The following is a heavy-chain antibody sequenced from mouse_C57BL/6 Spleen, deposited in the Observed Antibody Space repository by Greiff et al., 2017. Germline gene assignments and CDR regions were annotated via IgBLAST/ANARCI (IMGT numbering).Heavy chain of an antibody. J-gene: IGHJ3*01. CDR1: GFSLTSYG. CDR2: IWSGGST. D-gene: IGHD2-5*01. V-gene: IGHV2-2*01. Sequence: VKLMESGPGLVQPSQSLSITCTVSGFSLTSYGVHWVRQSPGKGLEWLGVIWSGGSTDYNAAFISRLSISKDNSKSQVFFKMNSLQADDTAIYYCARNDYSNYVEFAYWGQGTLVTVSA. CDR3: ARNDYSNYVEFAY.